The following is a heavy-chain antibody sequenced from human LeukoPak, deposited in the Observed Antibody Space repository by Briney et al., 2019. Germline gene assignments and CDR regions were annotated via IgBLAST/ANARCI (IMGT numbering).Heavy chain of an antibody. CDR2: ISGSGGST. V-gene: IGHV3-23*01. J-gene: IGHJ1*01. CDR3: AKAGSIVVVPAASPEFQH. Sequence: PGGSLRLSCAASGFTFSSYAMSWVRQAPGKGLGWVSAISGSGGSTYYADSVKGRFTISRDNSKNTLYLQMNSLRAEDTAVYYCAKAGSIVVVPAASPEFQHWGQGTLVTVSS. D-gene: IGHD2-2*01. CDR1: GFTFSSYA.